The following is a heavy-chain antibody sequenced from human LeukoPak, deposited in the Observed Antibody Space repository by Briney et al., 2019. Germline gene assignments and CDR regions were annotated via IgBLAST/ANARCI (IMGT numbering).Heavy chain of an antibody. CDR3: ARRIGLTGGYCSGGSCRPSYFDY. CDR1: GGTFSSYA. Sequence: SVKVSCKASGGTFSSYAISWVRQAPGQGLEWMGGIIPIFGTANYAQKFQGRVTITADESTSTAYMELSSLRSEDTAVYYCARRIGLTGGYCSGGSCRPSYFDYWGQGTLVTVSS. V-gene: IGHV1-69*13. CDR2: IIPIFGTA. D-gene: IGHD2-15*01. J-gene: IGHJ4*02.